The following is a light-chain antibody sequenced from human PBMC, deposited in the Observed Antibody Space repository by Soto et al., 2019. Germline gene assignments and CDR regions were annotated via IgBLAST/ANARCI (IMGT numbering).Light chain of an antibody. CDR3: QSYDSSLSGLEV. J-gene: IGLJ1*01. Sequence: QSVLTQPPSVSGAPGQRVTISCTGSSSNIGAGYDVHWYQQLPGTAPNLLIYGNSNRPSGVPDRFSGSKSGTSASLAITGLQAEDEADYYCQSYDSSLSGLEVFGTGTKVTVL. V-gene: IGLV1-40*01. CDR2: GNS. CDR1: SSNIGAGYD.